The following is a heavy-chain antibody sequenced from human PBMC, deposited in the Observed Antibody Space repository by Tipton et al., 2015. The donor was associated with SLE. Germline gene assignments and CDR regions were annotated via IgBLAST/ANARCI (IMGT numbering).Heavy chain of an antibody. Sequence: LRLSCTVSGGSISGYYWSWIRQPPGEGLECIGYVYSSEDTHYNPSLKSRVSMSIDTSKNQFSLKVNSVTAADTAVYYCARGGGSYYDYWGQGTPVTVSS. D-gene: IGHD1-26*01. CDR1: GGSISGYY. CDR2: VYSSEDT. CDR3: ARGGGSYYDY. V-gene: IGHV4-59*01. J-gene: IGHJ4*02.